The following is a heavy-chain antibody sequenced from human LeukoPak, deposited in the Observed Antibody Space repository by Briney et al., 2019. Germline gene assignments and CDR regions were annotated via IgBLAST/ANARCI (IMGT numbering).Heavy chain of an antibody. CDR2: IWYDGSNK. Sequence: GGSLRLSCAASGFTFSSYGMHWVRQAPGKGLEWVAVIWYDGSNKYYADSVKGRFTISRDNAKNSLYLQMNSLRVEDTAVYYCARSVGSYYGDLWGQGTLVTVSS. J-gene: IGHJ4*01. CDR1: GFTFSSYG. CDR3: ARSVGSYYGDL. D-gene: IGHD4-17*01. V-gene: IGHV3-33*03.